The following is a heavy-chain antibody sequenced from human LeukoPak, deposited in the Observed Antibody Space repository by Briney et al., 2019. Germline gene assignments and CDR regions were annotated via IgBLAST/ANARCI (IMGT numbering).Heavy chain of an antibody. CDR1: GFSISSGHY. Sequence: SKTLSLTCTVSGFSISSGHYWGWVRQPPGAGLECIGSVYQSGTTYYNPSLKSRVTTSVDMSKNQFSLRLRPVTAADTAVYYCARIFIRNGYSSYFDCWGQGTLVTVSS. J-gene: IGHJ4*02. V-gene: IGHV4-38-2*02. CDR3: ARIFIRNGYSSYFDC. CDR2: VYQSGTT. D-gene: IGHD5-18*01.